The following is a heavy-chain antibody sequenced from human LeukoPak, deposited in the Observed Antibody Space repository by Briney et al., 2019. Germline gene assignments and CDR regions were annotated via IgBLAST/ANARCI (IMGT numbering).Heavy chain of an antibody. V-gene: IGHV1-8*01. Sequence: ASVKVSCKASGYTFTSYDINWVRQATGQGLEWMGWMNPNSGNTGYAQKFQGRVTMTRNTSISTAYMELSSLRSEDTAVYHCTSTRVDTAMVTDYWGQGTLVTVSS. CDR1: GYTFTSYD. D-gene: IGHD5-18*01. CDR2: MNPNSGNT. CDR3: TSTRVDTAMVTDY. J-gene: IGHJ4*02.